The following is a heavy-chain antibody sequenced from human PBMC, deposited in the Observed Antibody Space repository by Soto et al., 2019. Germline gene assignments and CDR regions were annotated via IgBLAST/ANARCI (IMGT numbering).Heavy chain of an antibody. J-gene: IGHJ5*02. Sequence: QVHLVQSGADVKKPGSSVKVSCRASGVTFRNYAITWVRQAPGQGLEWMGGLIPMFGTPNYAQRFRGRVTITADESTSTAFMELSRLTSEDTATYYCARGSGTTRFDPWGRGTLVTVSS. CDR3: ARGSGTTRFDP. V-gene: IGHV1-69*01. D-gene: IGHD1-7*01. CDR2: LIPMFGTP. CDR1: GVTFRNYA.